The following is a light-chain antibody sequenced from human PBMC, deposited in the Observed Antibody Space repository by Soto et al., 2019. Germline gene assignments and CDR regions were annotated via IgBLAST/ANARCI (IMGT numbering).Light chain of an antibody. J-gene: IGKJ5*01. CDR1: QSVSSSY. V-gene: IGKV3-20*01. CDR2: GAS. Sequence: IVFTQSPGTLSLSPGERATLSCRASQSVSSSYLAWYQQKPGQAPRLLIYGASSRATGIPDRFSGSGSGTDFTLTISRLEPEDFAVYYGQQYGSSPSITFGQGTRLEIK. CDR3: QQYGSSPSIT.